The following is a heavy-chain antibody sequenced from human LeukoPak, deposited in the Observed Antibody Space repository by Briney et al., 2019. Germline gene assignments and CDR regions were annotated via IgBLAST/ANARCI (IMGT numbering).Heavy chain of an antibody. CDR1: GYCFSRSS. Sequence: GGSLRLSCAASGYCFSRSSIIWFRQAPGEGVEWVSSISVGDSPYTYYADSLKGRLTISRDNARNSVNLQMNSLRAEETAVYYCASKTLWYGDRWGQRTLVTVSS. CDR2: ISVGDSPYT. CDR3: ASKTLWYGDR. D-gene: IGHD3-10*01. V-gene: IGHV3-21*06. J-gene: IGHJ4*02.